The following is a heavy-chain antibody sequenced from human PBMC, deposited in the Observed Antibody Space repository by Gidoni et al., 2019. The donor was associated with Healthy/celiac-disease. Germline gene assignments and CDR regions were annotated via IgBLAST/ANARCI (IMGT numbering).Heavy chain of an antibody. CDR1: GFTFSSYS. CDR2: ISSSSSYI. V-gene: IGHV3-21*01. D-gene: IGHD4-17*01. J-gene: IGHJ4*02. Sequence: EVQLVESGGGLVKPGGSLSLSCAASGFTFSSYSMNWVRQAPGKGLEWFASISSSSSYIYYADSVKGRFTISRDNAKNSLYLQMNSLRAEDTAVYYCARDQDYGDPSYYFDYWGQGTLVTVSS. CDR3: ARDQDYGDPSYYFDY.